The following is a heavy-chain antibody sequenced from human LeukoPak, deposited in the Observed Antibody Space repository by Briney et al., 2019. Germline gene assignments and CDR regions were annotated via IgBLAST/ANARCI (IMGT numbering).Heavy chain of an antibody. Sequence: GESLKISCKGSGYSFTSYWIGWVRQMPGKGLEWMGIIYPGDSDTRYSPSFQGQVTISAHKSISTAYLQWSSLKASDTAMYYCARQASCSSTSCQGDYYYYMDVWGKGTTVTVSS. CDR1: GYSFTSYW. CDR2: IYPGDSDT. V-gene: IGHV5-51*01. J-gene: IGHJ6*03. CDR3: ARQASCSSTSCQGDYYYYMDV. D-gene: IGHD2-2*01.